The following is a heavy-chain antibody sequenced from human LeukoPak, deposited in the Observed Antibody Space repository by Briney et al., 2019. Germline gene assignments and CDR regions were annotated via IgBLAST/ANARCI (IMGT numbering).Heavy chain of an antibody. D-gene: IGHD1-26*01. V-gene: IGHV2-70*17. CDR1: GFSLSTGGVC. CDR2: IDWDDDK. Sequence: SGPTLVNPTQTLTLTCTLSGFSLSTGGVCVTWIRRPPGKALEWLARIDWDDDKFYNTFLKTRLTISKDTSKNQVVLTMTNMDPVDTATYYCARHGPKYTASYHYSGMDVWGQGTTVTVSS. J-gene: IGHJ6*02. CDR3: ARHGPKYTASYHYSGMDV.